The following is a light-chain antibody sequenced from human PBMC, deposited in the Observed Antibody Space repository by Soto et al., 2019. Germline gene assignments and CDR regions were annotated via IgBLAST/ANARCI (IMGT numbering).Light chain of an antibody. CDR2: DDN. CDR1: SSNIGGNS. CDR3: GSWDSSLSAYL. V-gene: IGLV1-51*01. Sequence: QSVLTQPPSVSAAPGQKVTISCSGSSSNIGGNSVSWYQQLPGTAPKLLIYDDNKRPSGIPDRFSGSKSGTSATLGITGFQTGEEADYYCGSWDSSLSAYLFGTVNKVTV. J-gene: IGLJ1*01.